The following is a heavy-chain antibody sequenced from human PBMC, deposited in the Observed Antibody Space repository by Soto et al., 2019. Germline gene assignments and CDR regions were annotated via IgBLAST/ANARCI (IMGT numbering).Heavy chain of an antibody. J-gene: IGHJ4*02. CDR2: IFPPDSDT. CDR3: ARLQAAAGDNYLTFDY. V-gene: IGHV5-51*01. Sequence: GESLKISCQVSGYPFTTYWIGWVRQMPGKGLEWMGKIFPPDSDTRYSPSFQGQVTMSVDKSTSTAYLQWSSLKASDTAMYYCARLQAAAGDNYLTFDYWGQGTLVTVSS. D-gene: IGHD6-13*01. CDR1: GYPFTTYW.